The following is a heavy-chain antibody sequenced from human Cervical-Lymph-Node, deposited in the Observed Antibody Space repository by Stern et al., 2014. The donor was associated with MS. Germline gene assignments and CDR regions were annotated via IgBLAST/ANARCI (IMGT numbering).Heavy chain of an antibody. D-gene: IGHD3-22*01. Sequence: QVQLVQSGADVKKPGSSVKVSCKASGGPFSNYAFNWVRQAPGQGLEWVGGIIPMLGRPNYAQRFQGRVTIIADQSTRTIYMVRSGLRSEDTAVYYCARIRSSGYYDAFDIWGQGTLVTVSS. CDR3: ARIRSSGYYDAFDI. V-gene: IGHV1-69*01. CDR2: IIPMLGRP. J-gene: IGHJ3*02. CDR1: GGPFSNYA.